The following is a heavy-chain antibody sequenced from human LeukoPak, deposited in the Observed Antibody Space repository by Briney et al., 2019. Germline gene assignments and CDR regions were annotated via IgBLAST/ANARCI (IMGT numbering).Heavy chain of an antibody. J-gene: IGHJ5*02. V-gene: IGHV1-3*01. CDR3: ARDYPYYDFLDP. CDR1: GYTFTTYA. D-gene: IGHD3-3*01. CDR2: INAGNGNT. Sequence: ASVKVSCKASGYTFTTYAIHWVRQAPGQSLEWMGWINAGNGNTKYSQKFQGRVTIARDTSASTAYMELSSLRSDDTAVYYCARDYPYYDFLDPWGQGTLVTVSS.